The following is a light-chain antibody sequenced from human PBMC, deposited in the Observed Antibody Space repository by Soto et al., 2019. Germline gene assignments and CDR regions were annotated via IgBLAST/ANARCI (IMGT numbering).Light chain of an antibody. Sequence: EIVMTQSPATLSVSPGEIATLYCRASQSVSSNLAWYQQKPGQAPRLLIYGASTRATGIPDRFSGGESGTGFTLTISRLEPEDFAVYYCQQYVSSPRTFGQGTKVDIK. J-gene: IGKJ1*01. CDR3: QQYVSSPRT. CDR1: QSVSSN. CDR2: GAS. V-gene: IGKV3-20*01.